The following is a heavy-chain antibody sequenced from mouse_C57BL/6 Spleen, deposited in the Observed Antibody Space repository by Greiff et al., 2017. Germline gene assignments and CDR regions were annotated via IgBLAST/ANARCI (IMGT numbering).Heavy chain of an antibody. CDR1: GFTFSSYG. J-gene: IGHJ4*01. CDR3: ARQAPYLITTVGAMDY. CDR2: ISSGGSYP. V-gene: IGHV5-6*01. D-gene: IGHD2-4*01. Sequence: EVKLMESGGDLVKPGGSLKLSCAASGFTFSSYGMSWVRQTPDKRLEWVATISSGGSYPYYPDSVKGRVTISRDNAKNTLYLQMSSLKSEDTAMYDCARQAPYLITTVGAMDYWGQGTSVTVSS.